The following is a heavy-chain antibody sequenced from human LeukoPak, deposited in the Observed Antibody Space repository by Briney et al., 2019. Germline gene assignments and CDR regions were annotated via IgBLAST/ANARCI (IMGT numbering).Heavy chain of an antibody. V-gene: IGHV3-23*01. CDR2: ISDSGRAT. CDR1: GFAFSDYA. D-gene: IGHD5-18*01. J-gene: IGHJ4*02. Sequence: GGSLRLSCAASGFAFSDYAMSWVRQAPGKGLEWVAGISDSGRATYYTDSVRGRFTISRDISKNMVYLQLNNLRAEDTALYFCARHDSFIPYWGQGTLVSVSS. CDR3: ARHDSFIPY.